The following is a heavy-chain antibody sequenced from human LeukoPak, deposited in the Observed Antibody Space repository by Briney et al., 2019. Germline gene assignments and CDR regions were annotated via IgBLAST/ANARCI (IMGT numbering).Heavy chain of an antibody. V-gene: IGHV1-24*01. Sequence: ASVKVSCKVSGYTLTELSMHWVRQAPGKGLEWMGGFDPEDGETIYAQKFQGRVTMTEDTSTDTAYMEPSSLRSEDTAVYYCATASLRDGYNGDYFDYWGQGTLVTVSS. CDR3: ATASLRDGYNGDYFDY. CDR1: GYTLTELS. J-gene: IGHJ4*02. D-gene: IGHD5-24*01. CDR2: FDPEDGET.